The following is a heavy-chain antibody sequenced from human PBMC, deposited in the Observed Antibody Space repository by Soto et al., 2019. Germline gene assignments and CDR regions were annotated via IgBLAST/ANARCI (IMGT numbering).Heavy chain of an antibody. D-gene: IGHD4-4*01. Sequence: QVQLVQSGAEVKKPGSSVKVSCKASGGTFSSYAISWVRQAPGQGLEWMGGIIPIFGTANYAQKFQGRVTITADESTSTAYMELSSLRAEDTAVYYCARDVSRPWGYSNFGIDYYYGMDVWCQETTVTVSS. CDR2: IIPIFGTA. CDR1: GGTFSSYA. J-gene: IGHJ6*02. V-gene: IGHV1-69*01. CDR3: ARDVSRPWGYSNFGIDYYYGMDV.